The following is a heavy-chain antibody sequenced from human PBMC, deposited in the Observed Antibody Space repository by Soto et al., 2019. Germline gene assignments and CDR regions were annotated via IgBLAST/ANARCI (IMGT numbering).Heavy chain of an antibody. CDR3: ARVLGGYPNFDY. CDR1: GFTFSSYA. D-gene: IGHD3-22*01. CDR2: ISYDGSNK. J-gene: IGHJ4*02. Sequence: PGGSLRLSCAASGFTFSSYALHWVRQAPGKGLEWVAFISYDGSNKFYADSVKGRFTPSRDTSKNTLYLQMNSLRAEDTAVYYCARVLGGYPNFDYWGQGTLVTVSS. V-gene: IGHV3-30-3*01.